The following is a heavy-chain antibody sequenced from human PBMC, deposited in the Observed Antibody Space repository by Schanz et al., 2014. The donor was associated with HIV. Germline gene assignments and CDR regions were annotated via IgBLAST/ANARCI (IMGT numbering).Heavy chain of an antibody. Sequence: DVQLVESGGGLVKRGGSLRLSCAASGFTFSNYGVNWVRQAPGKGLEWISSISSTTNYINYADSVKGRFTISRDNAKNSLYLQMNSLRFADTAVYYCVRGDTVLEYWGQGTLVTVS. CDR1: GFTFSNYG. J-gene: IGHJ4*02. CDR2: ISSTTNYI. D-gene: IGHD3-3*01. V-gene: IGHV3-21*01. CDR3: VRGDTVLEY.